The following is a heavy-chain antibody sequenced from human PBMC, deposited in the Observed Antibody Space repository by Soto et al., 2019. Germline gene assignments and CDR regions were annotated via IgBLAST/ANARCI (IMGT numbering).Heavy chain of an antibody. J-gene: IGHJ3*02. Sequence: QVHMEESGGGVVQPGTSLLLSCVASGFTFSSYGMHWVRQAPGKGLEWVAVIPNTENKKYYADSVKGRFTISRDNSQNTLFLQMDSLMSEDTAMYYCARTAGGRVIGALEIWCQETMVTVS. CDR2: IPNTENKK. D-gene: IGHD6-13*01. CDR3: ARTAGGRVIGALEI. CDR1: GFTFSSYG. V-gene: IGHV3-30-3*01.